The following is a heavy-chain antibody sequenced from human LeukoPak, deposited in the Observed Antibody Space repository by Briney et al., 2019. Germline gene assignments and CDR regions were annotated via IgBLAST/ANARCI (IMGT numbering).Heavy chain of an antibody. CDR2: ISYDGSNK. CDR1: GFTFSSYA. CDR3: AKGRGVVVAATPEFDY. Sequence: GGSLRLSCAASGFTFSSYAMSWVRQAPGKGLEWVAVISYDGSNKYYADSVKGRFTISRDNSKNTLYLQMNSLRAEDTAVYYCAKGRGVVVAATPEFDYWGQGTLVTVCS. D-gene: IGHD2-15*01. V-gene: IGHV3-30*18. J-gene: IGHJ4*02.